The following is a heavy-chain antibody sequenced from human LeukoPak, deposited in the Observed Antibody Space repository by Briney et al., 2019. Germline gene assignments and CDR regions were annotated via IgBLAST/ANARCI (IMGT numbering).Heavy chain of an antibody. D-gene: IGHD1-20*01. V-gene: IGHV4-59*01. CDR2: IYYSGST. CDR1: GGSISSYY. CDR3: ARDRPDGITGTRGPYGMDV. Sequence: PSETLSLTCTVSGGSISSYYWSWIRQPPGKGLEWIGYIYYSGSTNYNPSLKSRVTISVDTSKNQFSLKLSSVTAADTAVHYCARDRPDGITGTRGPYGMDVWGKGTTVTVSS. J-gene: IGHJ6*04.